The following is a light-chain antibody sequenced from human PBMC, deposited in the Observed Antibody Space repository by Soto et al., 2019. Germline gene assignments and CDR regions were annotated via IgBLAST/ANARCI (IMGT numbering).Light chain of an antibody. CDR3: AAWDDSLNGPV. Sequence: QSVLTRPPSASGTPGQRVTISCSGSSSNIGRNTVSWYQQLPGTAPKLLIYTNNERPSGVPDRFSGSRSGTSASLAISGLQYEDEADYYCAAWDDSLNGPVFGGGTQLTVL. V-gene: IGLV1-44*01. J-gene: IGLJ3*02. CDR1: SSNIGRNT. CDR2: TNN.